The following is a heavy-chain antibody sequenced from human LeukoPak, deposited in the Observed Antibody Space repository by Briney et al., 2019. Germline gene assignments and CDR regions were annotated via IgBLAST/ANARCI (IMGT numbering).Heavy chain of an antibody. CDR1: GFSFSTYA. D-gene: IGHD6-6*01. V-gene: IGHV3-23*01. Sequence: GGSLRLSCAASGFSFSTYAMTWVRQAPGKGLEWVSTISGNAASAYYADSVKGRFTISRDNSRNTLYLQMNSLRAEDTAVYYCARDKSIAEHGGFDYWGQGTLSPSPQ. J-gene: IGHJ4*02. CDR3: ARDKSIAEHGGFDY. CDR2: ISGNAASA.